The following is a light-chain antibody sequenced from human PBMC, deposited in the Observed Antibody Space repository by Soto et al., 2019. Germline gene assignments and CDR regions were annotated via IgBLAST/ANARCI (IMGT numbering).Light chain of an antibody. J-gene: IGLJ1*01. Sequence: QSALTQPASVSGSPGQSITISCTGTSSDVGGYNYVSWYQQHPGKAPKLMIYDVSNRPSGVSNRFSGSKSGNPASLTISGLQAEDEADYYCSSYTSSSTLPDVFGTGTKVTV. CDR2: DVS. V-gene: IGLV2-14*01. CDR3: SSYTSSSTLPDV. CDR1: SSDVGGYNY.